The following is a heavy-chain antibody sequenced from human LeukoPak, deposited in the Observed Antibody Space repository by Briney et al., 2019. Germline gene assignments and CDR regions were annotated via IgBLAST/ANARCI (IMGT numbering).Heavy chain of an antibody. CDR1: GFTFSSYG. V-gene: IGHV3-33*06. CDR3: AKDLWGSTVATLHI. J-gene: IGHJ3*02. CDR2: IWYDGSNK. Sequence: GRSLRLSCAASGFTFSSYGMHWVRQAPGKGLEWVADIWYDGSNKYYADSVKGRFTVSRDNSKNTLYLQMNSLRAEDTAVCYCAKDLWGSTVATLHIWGQGTMVTVSS. D-gene: IGHD4-17*01.